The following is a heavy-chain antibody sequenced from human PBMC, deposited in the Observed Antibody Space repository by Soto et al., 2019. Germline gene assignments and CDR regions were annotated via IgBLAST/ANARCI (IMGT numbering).Heavy chain of an antibody. V-gene: IGHV1-46*01. Sequence: ASVKVSCKASGYTFTSYYMHWVRQAPGQGLEWMGIINPSGGSTSYAQKFQGRVTMTRDTSTSTVYMELSSLRSEDTAVYYCARAGLMYQLLSWFDPWGQGTLVTVSS. J-gene: IGHJ5*02. CDR2: INPSGGST. CDR1: GYTFTSYY. CDR3: ARAGLMYQLLSWFDP. D-gene: IGHD2-2*01.